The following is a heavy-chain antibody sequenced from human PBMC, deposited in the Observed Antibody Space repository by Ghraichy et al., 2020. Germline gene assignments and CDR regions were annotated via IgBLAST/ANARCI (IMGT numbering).Heavy chain of an antibody. V-gene: IGHV3-23*01. Sequence: LSLTCAASGFTFSSQAMSWVRQAPGKGLEWVSTISVSAGITYYADSVKGRFTISRDNSKNTLYLQMNSLRAEDMAVYYCVKGGRVASDKNYFGLDVWGQGTTVTVSS. J-gene: IGHJ6*02. CDR2: ISVSAGIT. D-gene: IGHD2-15*01. CDR3: VKGGRVASDKNYFGLDV. CDR1: GFTFSSQA.